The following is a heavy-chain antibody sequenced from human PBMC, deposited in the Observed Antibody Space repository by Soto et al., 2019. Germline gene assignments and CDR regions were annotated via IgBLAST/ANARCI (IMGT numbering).Heavy chain of an antibody. V-gene: IGHV1-58*01. D-gene: IGHD2-15*01. J-gene: IGHJ6*03. CDR2: IAVGSGNT. Sequence: TVRVSCKTSGFTFTNSALQWVRQARGQRLEWIGWIAVGSGNTNYAQKFQDRVTITRDMSTRTAYMELSGLRSDDTAVYYCAARGGRDYYMDVWGKGTTVTVSS. CDR1: GFTFTNSA. CDR3: AARGGRDYYMDV.